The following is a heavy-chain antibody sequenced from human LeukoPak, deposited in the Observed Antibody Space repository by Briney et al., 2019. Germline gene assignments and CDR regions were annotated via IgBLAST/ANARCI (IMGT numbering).Heavy chain of an antibody. CDR3: ATGYGHSHFDY. D-gene: IGHD3-3*02. CDR2: IKSKIDGGTT. J-gene: IGHJ4*02. CDR1: GSTITNAR. V-gene: IGHV3-15*01. Sequence: PGGSLRLSCAASGSTITNARMGWVRQAPGKGLEWVGLIKSKIDGGTTDFAAPVKDRFTISTDDSKHTLYLQMNSLKSEDTAVYYCATGYGHSHFDYWGQGTLVTVSS.